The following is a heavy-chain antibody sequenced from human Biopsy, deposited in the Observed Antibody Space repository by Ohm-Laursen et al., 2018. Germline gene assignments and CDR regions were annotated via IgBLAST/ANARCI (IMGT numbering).Heavy chain of an antibody. CDR1: GGSIGSFF. CDR2: IYYSGST. V-gene: IGHV4-59*01. CDR3: AGRPWPNAFDI. J-gene: IGHJ3*02. D-gene: IGHD5-12*01. Sequence: TLSLTCIVSGGSIGSFFWSWIRQPPGKGLEWIGYIYYSGSTNYNPSLKSRVTISVDTSRNQFSLKLSSVTAADTAVYYCAGRPWPNAFDIWGQGTMVTVSS.